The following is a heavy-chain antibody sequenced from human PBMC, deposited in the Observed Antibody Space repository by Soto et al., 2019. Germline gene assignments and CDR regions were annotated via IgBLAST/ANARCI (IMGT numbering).Heavy chain of an antibody. Sequence: QVQLQESGPGLVNPSQTLSLTCAVSGDSISKSGYYWSWIRQNQGKALEWIGYIYYSGSTFYNPSRERRVSISLATSKNQLSLKLTSATVADTAVYYCARSRGVTNTCRPYYFHSWGQGTLGAVSS. CDR3: ARSRGVTNTCRPYYFHS. V-gene: IGHV4-31*11. J-gene: IGHJ4*02. CDR1: GDSISKSGYY. D-gene: IGHD4-17*01. CDR2: IYYSGST.